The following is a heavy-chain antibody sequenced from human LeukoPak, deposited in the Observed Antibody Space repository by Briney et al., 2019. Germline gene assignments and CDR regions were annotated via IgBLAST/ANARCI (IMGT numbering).Heavy chain of an antibody. J-gene: IGHJ3*02. V-gene: IGHV5-51*01. CDR2: IYPGDSDT. CDR1: GYTFTSYW. D-gene: IGHD6-19*01. CDR3: ARPDSSGWYLNAFDI. Sequence: GESLKISCKGSGYTFTSYWIGWVRQMPGKGLEWMGIIYPGDSDTRYSPSFQGQVTISADKSISTAYLQWSSLKASDTAMYYCARPDSSGWYLNAFDIWGQGTMVTVSS.